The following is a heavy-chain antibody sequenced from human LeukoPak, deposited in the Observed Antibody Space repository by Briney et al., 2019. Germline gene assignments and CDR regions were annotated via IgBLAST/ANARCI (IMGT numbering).Heavy chain of an antibody. J-gene: IGHJ6*03. CDR3: ARTTEGGYTYDYFYYYYMDV. D-gene: IGHD5-18*01. V-gene: IGHV4-59*01. CDR2: IYDSGST. CDR1: GGSINNYY. Sequence: SETLSLTCAVSGGSINNYYWSWIRQPPGKGLEWIGYIYDSGSTNYNPSLKSRVTTSLDTSKNQVSLELSSVTAADTAVYYCARTTEGGYTYDYFYYYYMDVWGKGTTVTISS.